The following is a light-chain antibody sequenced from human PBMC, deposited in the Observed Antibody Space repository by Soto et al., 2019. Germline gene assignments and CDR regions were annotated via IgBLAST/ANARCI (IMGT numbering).Light chain of an antibody. CDR3: QQSSNWPRFT. J-gene: IGKJ4*01. CDR2: EGS. CDR1: QSVSSY. Sequence: EIVLTQSPATLSLSPRERATLSCRASQSVSSYLAWYQQKPGQAPTLLIYEGSNRATVIAARFSASGSGTDFTRTICSLEPEDFAVYYCQQSSNWPRFTFGGGTKVDIK. V-gene: IGKV3-11*01.